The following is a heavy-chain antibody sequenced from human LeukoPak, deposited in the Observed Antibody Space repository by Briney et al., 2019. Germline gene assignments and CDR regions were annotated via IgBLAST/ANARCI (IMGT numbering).Heavy chain of an antibody. J-gene: IGHJ3*02. Sequence: GESLKISCKGSGYTFNNFWIGWVRQIPGKGLEWMGIIYPADSDTTYSPSFRGQVTISADKSINTAYLQLSSLKASDTAMYYCARRPPTVVTLSRDALHIWGQGTMVTLSS. CDR1: GYTFNNFW. D-gene: IGHD4-23*01. CDR3: ARRPPTVVTLSRDALHI. V-gene: IGHV5-51*01. CDR2: IYPADSDT.